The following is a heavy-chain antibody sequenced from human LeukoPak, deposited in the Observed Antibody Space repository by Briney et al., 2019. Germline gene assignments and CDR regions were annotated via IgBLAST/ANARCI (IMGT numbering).Heavy chain of an antibody. Sequence: GASVKVSCKASGYTFTGYYMHWVRQAPGQGLEWMGWINPNSGGTNYAQKFQGWVTMTRDTSISTAYMELGRPRSDDTAVYYCARGRPWLVLRGGGQYFQHWGQGTLVTVSS. D-gene: IGHD6-19*01. CDR3: ARGRPWLVLRGGGQYFQH. CDR2: INPNSGGT. CDR1: GYTFTGYY. V-gene: IGHV1-2*04. J-gene: IGHJ1*01.